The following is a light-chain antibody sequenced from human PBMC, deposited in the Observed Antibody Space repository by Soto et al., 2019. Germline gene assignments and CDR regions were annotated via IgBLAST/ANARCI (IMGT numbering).Light chain of an antibody. V-gene: IGLV2-14*03. J-gene: IGLJ2*01. CDR3: TSYTTLNTVV. CDR2: DVS. CDR1: SSDVGAYNS. Sequence: QSVLTQPASVSGSPGQSITISCNGSSSDVGAYNSVSWYQQHPGKAPKLMIYDVSDRPSGVSNRFSGSKSANTASLTISGLQAGDEADYYCTSYTTLNTVVFGGGTKLAVL.